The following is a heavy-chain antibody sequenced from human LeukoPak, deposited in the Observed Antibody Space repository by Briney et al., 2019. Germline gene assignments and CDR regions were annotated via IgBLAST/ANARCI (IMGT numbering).Heavy chain of an antibody. D-gene: IGHD4/OR15-4a*01. CDR3: ARDPQHGAIDY. CDR1: GGSISSSPYY. V-gene: IGHV4-39*07. J-gene: IGHJ4*02. CDR2: IYYSGTT. Sequence: SETLSLTCTVSGGSISSSPYYWGWIRQPPGKGLEWIGSIYYSGTTNYNPSLKSRVTISVDTSKNQFSLKLTSVTAADTAVYYCARDPQHGAIDYWGQGTLVTVSS.